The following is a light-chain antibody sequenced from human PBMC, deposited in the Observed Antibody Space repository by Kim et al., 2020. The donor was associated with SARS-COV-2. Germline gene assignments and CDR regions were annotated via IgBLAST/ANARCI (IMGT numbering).Light chain of an antibody. CDR1: SSDVGAYNL. CDR3: TSYTRSDTWV. CDR2: DVS. V-gene: IGLV2-14*03. Sequence: GRSVTISCTGTSSDVGAYNLVPWYQQHPGKAPKFMIYDVSQRPSGVSNRFSGSKSGNTASLTISGLQAEDEADYYCTSYTRSDTWVFGGGTKLTVL. J-gene: IGLJ3*02.